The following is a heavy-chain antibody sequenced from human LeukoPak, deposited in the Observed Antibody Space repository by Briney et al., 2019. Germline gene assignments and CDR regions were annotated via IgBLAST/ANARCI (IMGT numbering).Heavy chain of an antibody. J-gene: IGHJ4*02. V-gene: IGHV4-39*01. CDR3: ARSPLEYYFDY. CDR1: GGSISSSSYY. D-gene: IGHD3-3*01. CDR2: IYYSGST. Sequence: PSETLSLTCTVSGGSISSSSYYWGWIRQPPGKGLEWTGSIYYSGSTYYNPSLKSRVTISVDTSKNQFSLKLSSVTAADTAVYYCARSPLEYYFDYWGQGTLVTVSS.